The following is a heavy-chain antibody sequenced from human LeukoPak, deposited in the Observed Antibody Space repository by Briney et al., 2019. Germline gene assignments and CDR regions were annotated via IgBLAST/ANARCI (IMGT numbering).Heavy chain of an antibody. J-gene: IGHJ6*02. CDR2: MSGSGGST. CDR1: GFTFSNYA. Sequence: GGSLRLSCAASGFTFSNYAMSWVRQAPGKGLEWVSSMSGSGGSTYYADSVKGRFTISRDNAKNTLYLQMNSSRVEDTAVYYCARGASVAARPGFYYGMDVWGQGTTVTVSS. CDR3: ARGASVAARPGFYYGMDV. V-gene: IGHV3-23*01. D-gene: IGHD6-6*01.